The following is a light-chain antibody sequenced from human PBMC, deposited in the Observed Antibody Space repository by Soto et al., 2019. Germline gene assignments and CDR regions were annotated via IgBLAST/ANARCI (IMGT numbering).Light chain of an antibody. CDR1: QSVSSF. J-gene: IGKJ1*01. CDR3: QQYNIWPWT. Sequence: EIVLPQSPATLSLSPGASATLSCRASQSVSSFLAWYQQRPGQAPRLLIYGASTRATGIPARFSGSGSGTEFTLTISSLQSEDFAVYYCQQYNIWPWTVGQGTKVDNK. CDR2: GAS. V-gene: IGKV3-15*01.